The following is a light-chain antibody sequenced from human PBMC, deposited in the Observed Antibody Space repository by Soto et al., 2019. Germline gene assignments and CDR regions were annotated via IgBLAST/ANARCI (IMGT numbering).Light chain of an antibody. Sequence: SALTQPASVSGSPGQSITISCTGTSSDVGSYDLVSWYQQHPGKAPKLMIYEGSKRPSGVSNRFSGSKSGNTASLTISGLQAVDEADYYCCSYAGSTLYVFGTGTKLTVL. CDR2: EGS. J-gene: IGLJ1*01. CDR1: SSDVGSYDL. CDR3: CSYAGSTLYV. V-gene: IGLV2-23*01.